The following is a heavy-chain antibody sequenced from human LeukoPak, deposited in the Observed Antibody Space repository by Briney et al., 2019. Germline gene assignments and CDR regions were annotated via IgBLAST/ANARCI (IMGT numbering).Heavy chain of an antibody. J-gene: IGHJ3*02. V-gene: IGHV4-34*01. CDR1: GGSFSGYY. CDR3: ARIGYCSSTSCYQLKAAFGI. Sequence: SETLSLTCAVYGGSFSGYYWSWIRQPPGKGLEWIGEINHSGSTNYNPSLKSRVTISVDTSKNQFSLKRSSVTAADTAVYYCARIGYCSSTSCYQLKAAFGIWGQGTMVTVSS. D-gene: IGHD2-2*01. CDR2: INHSGST.